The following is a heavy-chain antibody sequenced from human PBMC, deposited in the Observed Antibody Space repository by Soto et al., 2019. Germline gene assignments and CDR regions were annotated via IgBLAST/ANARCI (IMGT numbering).Heavy chain of an antibody. CDR3: ARGLVRGVTLSTNFDY. CDR2: IGTAGDT. CDR1: GFTFSSYD. Sequence: PGGSLRLSCAASGFTFSSYDMHWVRQATGKGLEWVSAIGTAGDTYYPGSVKGRFTISRENAKNSLYLQMNSLRAGDTAVYYCARGLVRGVTLSTNFDYWGQGTLVTVSS. D-gene: IGHD3-10*01. V-gene: IGHV3-13*01. J-gene: IGHJ4*02.